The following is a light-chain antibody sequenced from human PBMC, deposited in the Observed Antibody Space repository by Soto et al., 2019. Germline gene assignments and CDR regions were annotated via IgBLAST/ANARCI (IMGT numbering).Light chain of an antibody. V-gene: IGKV1-5*01. CDR1: QSISSW. Sequence: DIQMTQSPSTLSASVGDRVTITFRASQSISSWLAWYQQKPGKAPKLLIYDASSLESGVPSRFSGSGSGTEFTLTISSLKPDDFATYYCQQYQSYSRTFGQRTKV. CDR3: QQYQSYSRT. CDR2: DAS. J-gene: IGKJ1*01.